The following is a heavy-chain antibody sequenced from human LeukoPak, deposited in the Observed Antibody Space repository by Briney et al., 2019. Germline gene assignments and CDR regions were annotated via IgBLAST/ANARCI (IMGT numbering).Heavy chain of an antibody. CDR1: GASISDYY. CDR2: IYDSGTT. D-gene: IGHD2-2*01. Sequence: SETLSLTCIVSGASISDYYWSWVRQTPGKGLEWIGCIYDSGTTNYNPSLKSRVTISVDTSKNQFSLKLSSVTAADTAVYYCARRVVPAYFDYWGQGTLVTVSS. J-gene: IGHJ4*02. V-gene: IGHV4-59*12. CDR3: ARRVVPAYFDY.